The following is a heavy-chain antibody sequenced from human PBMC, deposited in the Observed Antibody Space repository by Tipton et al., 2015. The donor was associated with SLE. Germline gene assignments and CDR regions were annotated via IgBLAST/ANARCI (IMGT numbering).Heavy chain of an antibody. CDR2: ISWNSGSI. D-gene: IGHD3-3*01. CDR1: GFTFDDYA. CDR3: AREKTTIFGVVTSPWFDP. Sequence: RSLRLSCAASGFTFDDYAMHWVRQAPGKGLEWVSGISWNSGSIGYADSVKGRFTISRDNAKNSLYLQMNSLRAEDTAVYYCAREKTTIFGVVTSPWFDPWGQGTLVTVSS. J-gene: IGHJ5*02. V-gene: IGHV3-9*01.